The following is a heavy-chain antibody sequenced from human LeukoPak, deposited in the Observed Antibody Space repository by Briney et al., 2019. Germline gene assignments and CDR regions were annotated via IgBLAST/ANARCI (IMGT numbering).Heavy chain of an antibody. CDR3: AKRGNSYGPFFDY. CDR1: GFTFSSYS. J-gene: IGHJ4*02. CDR2: ISRNINTI. Sequence: PGGSLRLSCAASGFTFSSYSMNWVRQAPGKGLEWVSSISRNINTIYYADSLKGRFTVSRDNAKNSLYLQMHSLRAEDTAVYYCAKRGNSYGPFFDYWGQGTLVTVSS. D-gene: IGHD5-18*01. V-gene: IGHV3-48*04.